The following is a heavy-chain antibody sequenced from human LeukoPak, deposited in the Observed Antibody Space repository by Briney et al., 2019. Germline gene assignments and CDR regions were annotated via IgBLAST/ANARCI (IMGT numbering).Heavy chain of an antibody. CDR1: GFXFSSYA. V-gene: IGHV3-21*01. J-gene: IGHJ4*02. CDR2: ITTGSDI. Sequence: GGSLRLSCAASGFXFSSYAMNWVRQAPGRGLEWVSSITTGSDIYYADSVKGRFTISRDNAKNSLYLDMNSLGAEDTAVYYCARQFGGSYGYWGQGTLVTVSS. D-gene: IGHD1-26*01. CDR3: ARQFGGSYGY.